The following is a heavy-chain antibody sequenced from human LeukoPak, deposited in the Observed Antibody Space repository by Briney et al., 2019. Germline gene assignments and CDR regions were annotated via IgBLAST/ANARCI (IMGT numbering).Heavy chain of an antibody. Sequence: GGSLRLSCAASGFTFSSYAMSWVRQAPGKGLEWVSAISGSGGSTYYADSGKGRFTISRDNSKNTLYLQMNSLRAEDTAVYYCAKSPGTMVRGVSYFDYWGQGTLVTVSS. V-gene: IGHV3-23*01. CDR1: GFTFSSYA. CDR3: AKSPGTMVRGVSYFDY. CDR2: ISGSGGST. J-gene: IGHJ4*02. D-gene: IGHD3-10*01.